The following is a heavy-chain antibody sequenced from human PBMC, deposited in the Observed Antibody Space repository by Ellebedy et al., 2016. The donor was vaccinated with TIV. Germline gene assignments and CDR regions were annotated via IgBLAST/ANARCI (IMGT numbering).Heavy chain of an antibody. D-gene: IGHD5-12*01. J-gene: IGHJ6*03. CDR1: GGSISSYY. CDR2: IYISGST. Sequence: SETLSLTXTVSGGSISSYYWSWIRQPAGKGLEWIGRIYISGSTNYNPSLKSRVTMSVDTSKNQFSLKLSSVTAADTAVYYCAREPRVTTPGTFWLRNYYYMDVWGKGTTVTVSS. V-gene: IGHV4-4*07. CDR3: AREPRVTTPGTFWLRNYYYMDV.